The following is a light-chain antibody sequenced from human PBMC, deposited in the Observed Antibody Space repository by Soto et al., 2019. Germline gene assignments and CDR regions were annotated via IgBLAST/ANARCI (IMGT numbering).Light chain of an antibody. CDR1: SSDIGRYKF. J-gene: IGLJ2*01. CDR2: EGT. CDR3: SSSTNTKTLVI. Sequence: QSVLTQPASVSGSPGQSITISCTGTSSDIGRYKFVSWFQQHPGKAPKLLIFEGTNRPSGVSNRFSGSKSGNTASLTISGIHAEDDAIYLCSSSTNTKTLVIFGGGTKVTV. V-gene: IGLV2-14*01.